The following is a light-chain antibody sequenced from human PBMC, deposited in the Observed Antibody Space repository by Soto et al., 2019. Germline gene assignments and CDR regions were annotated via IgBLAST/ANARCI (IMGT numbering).Light chain of an antibody. J-gene: IGKJ1*01. Sequence: DIQMTQSPSTLSASVGDRVTITCRASQTISRWVAWYQQKPGKAPKLLVYDVSSLESGVASRFSGSGSGSEFTLTISSLQPDDFATYFCLQYNSYSTWTFGQGTKVEIK. CDR2: DVS. V-gene: IGKV1-5*01. CDR3: LQYNSYSTWT. CDR1: QTISRW.